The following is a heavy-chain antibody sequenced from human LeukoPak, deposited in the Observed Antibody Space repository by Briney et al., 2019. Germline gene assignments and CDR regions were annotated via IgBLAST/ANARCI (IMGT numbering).Heavy chain of an antibody. V-gene: IGHV4-34*01. J-gene: IGHJ6*03. CDR3: ASLYRGYYYYYMDV. CDR1: GGSISSYY. CDR2: INHSGST. D-gene: IGHD1-14*01. Sequence: SETLSLTCTVSGGSISSYYWSWIRQPPGKGLEWIGEINHSGSTNYNPSLKSRVTISVDTSKNQFSLKLSSVTAADTAVYYCASLYRGYYYYYMDVWGKGTTVTVSS.